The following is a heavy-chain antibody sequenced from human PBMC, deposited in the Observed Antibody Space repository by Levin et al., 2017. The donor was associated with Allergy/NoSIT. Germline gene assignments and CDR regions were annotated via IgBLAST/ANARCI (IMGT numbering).Heavy chain of an antibody. V-gene: IGHV3-66*01. CDR2: IYSGGST. CDR1: GFTVSSNY. Sequence: GGSLRLSCAASGFTVSSNYMSWVRQAPGKGLEWVSVIYSGGSTYYADSVKGRFTISRDNSKNTLYLQMNSLRAEDTAVYYCARETVEDAFDIWGQGTMVTVSS. CDR3: ARETVEDAFDI. J-gene: IGHJ3*02. D-gene: IGHD6-19*01.